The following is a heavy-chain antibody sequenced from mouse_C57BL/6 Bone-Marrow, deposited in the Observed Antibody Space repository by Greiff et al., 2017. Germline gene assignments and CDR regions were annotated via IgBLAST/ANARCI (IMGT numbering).Heavy chain of an antibody. CDR3: ARIYVLYYAMDY. V-gene: IGHV1-50*01. D-gene: IGHD2-3*01. CDR2: INPSDSYT. J-gene: IGHJ4*01. CDR1: GYTFTSYW. Sequence: VQLQQPGAELVKPGASVKLSCKASGYTFTSYWMQWVNQRPGQGLEWIGKINPSDSYTNYNQKFKGKATLTVDTAPSTACMQLSSLTSEDSAVYYCARIYVLYYAMDYWGQGTSVTVSS.